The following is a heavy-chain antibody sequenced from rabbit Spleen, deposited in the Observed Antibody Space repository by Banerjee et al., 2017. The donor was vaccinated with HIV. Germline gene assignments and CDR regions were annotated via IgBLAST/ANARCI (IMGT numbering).Heavy chain of an antibody. CDR1: GVSISSDYW. CDR2: IYSGNAAA. D-gene: IGHD1-1*01. V-gene: IGHV1S43*01. Sequence: QEQLGESGGGLVQPEGSLTLTCKASGVSISSDYWVSWVRQAPGKGLEWIGCIYSGNAAAWYATWAKGRFTISSDNAQSTVDLKMTSLTAADTATYFCAREDVGGSVRLWGPGTLVTVS. CDR3: AREDVGGSVRL. J-gene: IGHJ6*01.